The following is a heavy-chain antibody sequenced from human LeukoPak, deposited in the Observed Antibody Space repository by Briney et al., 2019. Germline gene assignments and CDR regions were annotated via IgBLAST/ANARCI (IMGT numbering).Heavy chain of an antibody. Sequence: ASVKVSCKASGYIFTSYYMHWVRQAPGQGLEWMGIINPSDGSTNYAQKLQGRVTMTTDTSTSTAYMELRSLRSDDTAVYYCARDLDTVTTGGFDYWGQGTLVTVSS. CDR2: INPSDGST. V-gene: IGHV1-46*01. CDR1: GYIFTSYY. D-gene: IGHD4-17*01. CDR3: ARDLDTVTTGGFDY. J-gene: IGHJ4*02.